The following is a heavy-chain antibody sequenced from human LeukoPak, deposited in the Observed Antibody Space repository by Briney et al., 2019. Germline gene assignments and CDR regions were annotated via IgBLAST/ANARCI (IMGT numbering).Heavy chain of an antibody. CDR1: GSTFRRYD. J-gene: IGHJ4*02. D-gene: IGHD3-9*01. Sequence: GGSLRLSCASSGSTFRRYDMNWVRQAPGKGLEWVSFISSSMISIHYADSVQCRFTISRDNARNILYLQMNSLRAEDTAVYYCARVHDVLTGGFDHWGQGALVTVSS. V-gene: IGHV3-21*01. CDR3: ARVHDVLTGGFDH. CDR2: ISSSMISI.